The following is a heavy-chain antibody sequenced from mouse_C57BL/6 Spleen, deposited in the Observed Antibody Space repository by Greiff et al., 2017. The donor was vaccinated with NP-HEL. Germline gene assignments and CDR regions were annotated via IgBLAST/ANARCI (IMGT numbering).Heavy chain of an antibody. Sequence: VQLVESGPGLVAPSQSLSITCTVSGFSLTSYGVDWVRQSPGKGLEWLGVLWGVGSTNYNSALKSRMSISKDNSKSQVLLKMNSLQPEDTRMYCWAREGYGGYFDVWGTGTTVTVSS. V-gene: IGHV2-6*01. J-gene: IGHJ1*03. CDR3: AREGYGGYFDV. CDR2: LWGVGST. CDR1: GFSLTSYG. D-gene: IGHD2-2*01.